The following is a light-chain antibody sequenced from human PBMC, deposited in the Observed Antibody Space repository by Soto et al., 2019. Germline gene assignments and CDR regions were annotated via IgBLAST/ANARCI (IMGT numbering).Light chain of an antibody. V-gene: IGLV1-40*01. Sequence: QSVLTQAPSVSGAPGQRVTISCTGSSSNIGAGYDVQWYQHLPGTAPKLLIHGNTNRPSGVPDRFSCSKSGTSASLAITALQAEDEGDYYCQSYDTTLSSWVFSGGTKLTVL. J-gene: IGLJ3*02. CDR1: SSNIGAGYD. CDR3: QSYDTTLSSWV. CDR2: GNT.